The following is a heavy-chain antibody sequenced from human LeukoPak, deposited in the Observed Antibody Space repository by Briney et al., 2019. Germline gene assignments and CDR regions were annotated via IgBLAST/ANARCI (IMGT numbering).Heavy chain of an antibody. CDR2: ILVSGGST. J-gene: IGHJ4*02. CDR1: GFTFSNYA. CDR3: AKWGDYDVLTGYYVPDY. V-gene: IGHV3-23*01. D-gene: IGHD3-9*01. Sequence: PGASLRLSCAASGFTFSNYAMSWVRQAPGKGLEWVSAILVSGGSTYYADSVKGRFTVSRDNSRSTLYLQMKSLRAEDTALYYCAKWGDYDVLTGYYVPDYWGQGTRVTVSS.